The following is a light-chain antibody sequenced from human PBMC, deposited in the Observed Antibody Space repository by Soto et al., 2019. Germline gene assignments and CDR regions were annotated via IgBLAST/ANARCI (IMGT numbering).Light chain of an antibody. V-gene: IGKV3-11*01. CDR2: DAS. CDR1: QRVSSY. CDR3: QQRSNWPPFT. Sequence: PGERATLSCRASQRVSSYLAWYQQKPGQAPRLLIYDASNRATGIPARFSGSGSGTDFTLTISSLEPEDFAVYYCQQRSNWPPFTFGPGTKVDIK. J-gene: IGKJ3*01.